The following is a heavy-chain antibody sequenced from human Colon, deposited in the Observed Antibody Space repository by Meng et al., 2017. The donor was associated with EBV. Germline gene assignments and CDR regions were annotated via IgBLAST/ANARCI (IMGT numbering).Heavy chain of an antibody. CDR2: IYHSGST. CDR1: GGSISSSNW. V-gene: IGHV4-4*02. J-gene: IGHJ4*02. D-gene: IGHD2-21*02. CDR3: ARVVTALWGYYFDY. Sequence: LQLPEAALVLVEPCGNLSLTFAVSGGSISSSNWWSWVRQPSGKGLEWIGEIYHSGSTNYNPSLKSRVTISVDKSKNQFSLKLSSVTAADTAVYYCARVVTALWGYYFDYWGQGTLVTVSS.